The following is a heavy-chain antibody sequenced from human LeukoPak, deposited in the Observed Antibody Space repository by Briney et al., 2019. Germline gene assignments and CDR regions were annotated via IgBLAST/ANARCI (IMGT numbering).Heavy chain of an antibody. CDR3: ARDFHYYDSSGLPGY. Sequence: GSLRLSCAASGFTFSDYYMSWIRQAPGQGLEWVSYISTSVTIIYYSDSVKGRLTISSDNAKNSLYLQMNSLRAEDTAVYYCARDFHYYDSSGLPGYWGQGTLVTVSS. V-gene: IGHV3-11*04. D-gene: IGHD3-22*01. J-gene: IGHJ4*02. CDR2: ISTSVTII. CDR1: GFTFSDYY.